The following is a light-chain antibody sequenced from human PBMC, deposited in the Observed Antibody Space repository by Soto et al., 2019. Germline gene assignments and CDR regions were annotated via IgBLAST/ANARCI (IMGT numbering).Light chain of an antibody. V-gene: IGLV2-14*01. CDR2: SVS. Sequence: QSALTQPASVSGSPGQSITISCSGTSSDIGTYDHVAWFQQLPGKTPTLMIYSVSNRRSGVSYHFSGSKSANKASLTISCLHSTDEADDYCISYSVSRTYVFVTGTKVTVL. CDR1: SSDIGTYDH. J-gene: IGLJ1*01. CDR3: ISYSVSRTYV.